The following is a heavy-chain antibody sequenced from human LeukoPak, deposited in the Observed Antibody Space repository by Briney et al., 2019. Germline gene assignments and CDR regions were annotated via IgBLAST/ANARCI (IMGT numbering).Heavy chain of an antibody. D-gene: IGHD3-9*01. CDR3: TTDRPDYDILPVLDY. CDR1: GFTFSNAW. J-gene: IGHJ4*02. CDR2: IKSKTDGGTT. Sequence: GGSLRLSCAASGFTFSNAWMNWVRQAPGKGLEWVGRIKSKTDGGTTDYAAPVKGRFTISRDDSKNTLYLQMNSLKTEDTAVYYCTTDRPDYDILPVLDYWGQGTLVTVSS. V-gene: IGHV3-15*07.